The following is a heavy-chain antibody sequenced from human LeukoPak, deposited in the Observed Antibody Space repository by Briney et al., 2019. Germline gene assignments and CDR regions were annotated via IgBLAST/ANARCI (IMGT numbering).Heavy chain of an antibody. CDR1: GYTLTGYY. CDR2: MNPNSGGT. CDR3: ARDKLGLGELSLYDQ. V-gene: IGHV1-2*02. D-gene: IGHD3-16*02. Sequence: GASVKVSCKASGYTLTGYYMHWVRQAPGQGLESMGWMNPNSGGTKYAQKFQGRVTMTRDTSISTAYMELSRLRSDDTAMYYCARDKLGLGELSLYDQWGQGTLATVFS. J-gene: IGHJ5*02.